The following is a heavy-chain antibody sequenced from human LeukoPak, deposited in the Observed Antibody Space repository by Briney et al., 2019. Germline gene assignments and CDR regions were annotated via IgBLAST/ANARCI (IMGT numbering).Heavy chain of an antibody. J-gene: IGHJ6*03. Sequence: SETLSLTCTVSGGSISSSSYYWGWIRQPSGKGLEWIGSIYYSGSTYYNASLKSRVTLSVDKSKNQFSLKLSSVTGADTAVYYCARHNHDYYYYMDVWGKGTTVTVSS. CDR3: ARHNHDYYYYMDV. CDR2: IYYSGST. CDR1: GGSISSSSYY. V-gene: IGHV4-39*01.